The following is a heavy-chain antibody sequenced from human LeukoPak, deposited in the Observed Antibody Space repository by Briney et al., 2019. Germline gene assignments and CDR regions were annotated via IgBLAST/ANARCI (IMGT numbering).Heavy chain of an antibody. CDR1: GYTFTAYY. CDR2: ISAYNGNT. Sequence: ASVKVSCKASGYTFTAYYLHWVRQAPGQGLEWMGWISAYNGNTNYAQKLQGRVTMTTDTSTSTAYMELRSLRSDDTAVYYCARAPLIWGPPNFDYWGQGTLVTVSS. CDR3: ARAPLIWGPPNFDY. J-gene: IGHJ4*02. V-gene: IGHV1-18*04. D-gene: IGHD3-16*01.